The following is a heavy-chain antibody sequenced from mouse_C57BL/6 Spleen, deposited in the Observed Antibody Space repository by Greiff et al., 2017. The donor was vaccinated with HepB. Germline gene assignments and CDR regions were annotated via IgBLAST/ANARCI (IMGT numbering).Heavy chain of an antibody. CDR3: ARGVYDYDGGAMHY. CDR1: GYTFTSYG. Sequence: QVHVKQSGAELARPGASVKLSCKASGYTFTSYGISWVKQRTGQGLEWIGEIYPRSGNTYYNEKFKGKATLTADKSSSTAYMELRSLTSEDSAVYFCARGVYDYDGGAMHYWGQGTSVTVSS. D-gene: IGHD2-4*01. J-gene: IGHJ4*01. CDR2: IYPRSGNT. V-gene: IGHV1-81*01.